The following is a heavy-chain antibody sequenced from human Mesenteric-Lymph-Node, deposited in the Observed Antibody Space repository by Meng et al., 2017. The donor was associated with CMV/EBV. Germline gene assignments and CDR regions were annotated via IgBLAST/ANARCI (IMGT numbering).Heavy chain of an antibody. V-gene: IGHV1-3*01. Sequence: KAFGYIFTSYVIHWVRQAAGQRLEWMGWINAGNGNTKYSQSFQGRVTFTRETSATTTYMELSSLGSEDTAVYYCARGILWFGERDFDYWGQGTLVTVSS. D-gene: IGHD3-10*01. CDR2: INAGNGNT. CDR3: ARGILWFGERDFDY. CDR1: GYIFTSYV. J-gene: IGHJ4*02.